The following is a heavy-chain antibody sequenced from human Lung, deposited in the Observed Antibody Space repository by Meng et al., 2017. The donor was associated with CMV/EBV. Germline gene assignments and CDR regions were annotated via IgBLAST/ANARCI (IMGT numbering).Heavy chain of an antibody. CDR2: IWYDGSDK. Sequence: GGSLRLXCVASGFSFSNYGLNWVRQAPGKGLEWVAVIWYDGSDKYYIDSVKGRFTISRDNSKNTLHLQMNNLRAEDTAVYYCAKDLRGFNTGSNPGGYGMDVWXQGTRVTVSS. CDR3: AKDLRGFNTGSNPGGYGMDV. V-gene: IGHV3-33*06. D-gene: IGHD1-1*01. CDR1: GFSFSNYG. J-gene: IGHJ6*02.